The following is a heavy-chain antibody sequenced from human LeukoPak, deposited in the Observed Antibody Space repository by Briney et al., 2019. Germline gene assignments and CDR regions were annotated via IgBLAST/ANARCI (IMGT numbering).Heavy chain of an antibody. D-gene: IGHD6-13*01. CDR3: ARGHGSSWYYYYYYMDV. CDR1: GGSSSGYY. Sequence: SETLSLTCAVYGGSSSGYYWSWIRQPPGKGLEWIGEINHSGSTNYNPSLKSRVTISVDTSKNQFSLKLSSVTAADTAVYYCARGHGSSWYYYYYYMDVWGKGTTVTVSS. V-gene: IGHV4-34*01. J-gene: IGHJ6*03. CDR2: INHSGST.